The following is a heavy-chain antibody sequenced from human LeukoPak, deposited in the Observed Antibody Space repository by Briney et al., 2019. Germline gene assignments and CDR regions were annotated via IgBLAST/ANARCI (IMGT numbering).Heavy chain of an antibody. J-gene: IGHJ4*02. CDR2: ISYDGSNK. CDR3: TCSGWSIYYFDY. D-gene: IGHD6-19*01. Sequence: PGRSLRLSCAASGFTFSSYAMHWVRQAPGKGLEWVAVISYDGSNKYYADSVKGRFTISRDNSKNTLYLQMNSLRAEDTAVYYCTCSGWSIYYFDYWGQGTLVTVSS. V-gene: IGHV3-30*14. CDR1: GFTFSSYA.